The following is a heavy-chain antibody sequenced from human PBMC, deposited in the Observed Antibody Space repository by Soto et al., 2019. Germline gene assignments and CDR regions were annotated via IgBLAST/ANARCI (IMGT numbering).Heavy chain of an antibody. V-gene: IGHV3-33*01. CDR3: ARDLIAVAGPIEDY. CDR2: IWYDGSNK. D-gene: IGHD6-19*01. CDR1: GFTFSSYG. J-gene: IGHJ4*02. Sequence: GGSLRLSCAASGFTFSSYGMHWVRQAPGKGLEWVAVIWYDGSNKYYADSVKGRFTISRDNSKNTLYLQMNSLRAEDTAVYYCARDLIAVAGPIEDYWGQGTLVTVSS.